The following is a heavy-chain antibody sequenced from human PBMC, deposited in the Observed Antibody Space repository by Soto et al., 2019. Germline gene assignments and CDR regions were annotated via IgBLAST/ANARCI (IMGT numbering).Heavy chain of an antibody. CDR3: ATLGGYCSSTDCYHLDAVDV. D-gene: IGHD2-2*01. CDR2: ISLTSTYI. Sequence: EVQLVEFGGGLVKPGGSLRLSCAASGFSFSSYTLHWVRQAPGKGLDWVASISLTSTYIYYADSVKGRFTISRDNAKNSLYLQMNTLRAEDTAVYYCATLGGYCSSTDCYHLDAVDVWGQGTMVTVSS. V-gene: IGHV3-21*01. J-gene: IGHJ3*01. CDR1: GFSFSSYT.